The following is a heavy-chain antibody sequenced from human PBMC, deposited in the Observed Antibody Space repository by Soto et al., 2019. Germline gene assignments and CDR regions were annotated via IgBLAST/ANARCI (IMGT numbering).Heavy chain of an antibody. Sequence: QVRLVQSGGEVKKPGASVKVSCKASGYTFTTYGITWVRQAPGQGLEWMGWISTYNGETSHAQRLHGRVTMTRDTSTTTAYMELRSLRSDDTSVYYCVRDRESSGTRSADWGQGTLVTVSS. D-gene: IGHD2-15*01. V-gene: IGHV1-18*01. CDR3: VRDRESSGTRSAD. CDR1: GYTFTTYG. J-gene: IGHJ4*02. CDR2: ISTYNGET.